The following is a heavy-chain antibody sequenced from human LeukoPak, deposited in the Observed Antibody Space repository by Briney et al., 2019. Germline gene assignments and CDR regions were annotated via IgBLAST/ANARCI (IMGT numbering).Heavy chain of an antibody. D-gene: IGHD3-22*01. CDR1: GFTFSNYA. J-gene: IGHJ3*01. CDR3: AKRGYYYDSREFHGFDY. Sequence: GGSLRLSCAASGFTFSNYAMNWVRQAPGKGLEWVSSISGSGDDPSYADSVKGRFTISRDNSKSTLCLQMNSLRAEDTAVYYCAKRGYYYDSREFHGFDYWGQGLMVTVSS. CDR2: ISGSGDDP. V-gene: IGHV3-23*01.